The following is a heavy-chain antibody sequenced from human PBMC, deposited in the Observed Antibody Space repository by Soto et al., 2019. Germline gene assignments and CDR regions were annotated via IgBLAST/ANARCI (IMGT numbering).Heavy chain of an antibody. CDR2: IRSETDGGTA. CDR1: GFSFSDTW. Sequence: PGGSLRLSCAASGFSFSDTWMTWVRPAPGKGLEWVGRIRSETDGGTADYAAPLKGRFFMSRDDAKSTLYLHLASLQIEDTAVYFCGSISGGYWGRGTLVTVSS. D-gene: IGHD3-3*02. J-gene: IGHJ4*02. CDR3: GSISGGY. V-gene: IGHV3-15*01.